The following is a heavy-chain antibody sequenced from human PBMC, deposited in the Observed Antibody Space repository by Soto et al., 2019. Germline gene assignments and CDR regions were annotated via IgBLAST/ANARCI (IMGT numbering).Heavy chain of an antibody. Sequence: GGSLRLSCAASGFTFSSYGMHWVRQAPGKGLEWVSVIGEGGSNTYYADSVKGRFTISRDNSGNTLFLEMYSLRAEDTAVYYCARYIPGVRYYGMDVWGQGTTVTVSS. CDR2: IGEGGSNT. CDR3: ARYIPGVRYYGMDV. V-gene: IGHV3-33*08. CDR1: GFTFSSYG. D-gene: IGHD2-2*01. J-gene: IGHJ6*02.